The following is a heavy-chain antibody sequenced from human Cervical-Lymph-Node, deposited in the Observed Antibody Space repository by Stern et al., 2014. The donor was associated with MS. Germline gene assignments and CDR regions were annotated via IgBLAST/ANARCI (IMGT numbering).Heavy chain of an antibody. Sequence: QVQLVESGPGLVKPSETLSLTCTVSGGSTSSYYWSWIRQPPGKGLEWIGYISSSGGTKYNPSLKSRVTISLDTSKNQFSLNLRSVTAADTAVYYCARGYTTSSGRPDYWGQGTLVTVSS. CDR1: GGSTSSYY. J-gene: IGHJ4*02. CDR3: ARGYTTSSGRPDY. D-gene: IGHD6-6*01. V-gene: IGHV4-59*08. CDR2: ISSSGGT.